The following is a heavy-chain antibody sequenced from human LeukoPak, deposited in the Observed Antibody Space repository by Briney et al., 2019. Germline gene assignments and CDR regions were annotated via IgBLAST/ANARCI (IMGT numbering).Heavy chain of an antibody. CDR2: INAGNGNT. D-gene: IGHD3-22*01. J-gene: IGHJ4*02. CDR3: ARGSSGYPRYFDY. CDR1: GYTFTSYD. V-gene: IGHV1-3*01. Sequence: ASVKVSCKASGYTFTSYDINWVRQATGQRLEWMGWINAGNGNTKYSQKFQGRVTITRDTSASTAYMELSSLRSEDTAVYYCARGSSGYPRYFDYWGQGPLVTVSS.